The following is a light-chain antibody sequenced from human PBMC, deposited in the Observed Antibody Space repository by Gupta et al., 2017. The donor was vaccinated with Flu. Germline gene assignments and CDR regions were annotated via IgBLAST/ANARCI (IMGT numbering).Light chain of an antibody. CDR1: QSVRRY. CDR2: AAS. Sequence: VLTQSPSTLPLSPGERATLACRASQSVRRYLSWYKQKPGQAPRLLIYAASNRATGTPARFSGSGSGTDFTLTISSLEPDDFSFYYCKQSHNRMTFGHGTKVDLK. V-gene: IGKV3-11*01. J-gene: IGKJ3*01. CDR3: KQSHNRMT.